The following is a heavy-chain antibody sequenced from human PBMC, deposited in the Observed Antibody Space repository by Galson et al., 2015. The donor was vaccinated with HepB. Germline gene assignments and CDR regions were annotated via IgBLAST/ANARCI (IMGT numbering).Heavy chain of an antibody. V-gene: IGHV1-18*01. CDR2: ISAYNGNT. D-gene: IGHD6-19*01. CDR1: GYTFTNYA. J-gene: IGHJ4*02. CDR3: ARLHSSGWPLEGFDY. Sequence: SVKVSCKASGYTFTNYAISWVRQAPGQGLEWMGWISAYNGNTNYAQKFQGRVTMTTDTSTSTVYMELRSLRSDDTAVYYCARLHSSGWPLEGFDYWGQGTLVTVSS.